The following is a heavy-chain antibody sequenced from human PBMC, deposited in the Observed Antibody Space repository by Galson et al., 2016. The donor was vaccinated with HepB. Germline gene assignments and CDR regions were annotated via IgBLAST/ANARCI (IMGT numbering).Heavy chain of an antibody. CDR2: INSSGSTI. Sequence: SLRLSCAASGFTFSRYEMNWVRQAPGKGLEWVSYINSSGSTIYYADSVKGRFTISRDNAKNSLYLQMNSLRAEDTAVYYCAREPVRLYELLTGPPKNPDYWGQGTLVTVSS. CDR3: AREPVRLYELLTGPPKNPDY. D-gene: IGHD3-9*01. CDR1: GFTFSRYE. J-gene: IGHJ4*02. V-gene: IGHV3-48*03.